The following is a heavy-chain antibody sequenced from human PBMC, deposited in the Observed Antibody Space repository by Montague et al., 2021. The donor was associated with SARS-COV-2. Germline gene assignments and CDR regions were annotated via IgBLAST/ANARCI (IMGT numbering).Heavy chain of an antibody. CDR3: ARDGSDWYLLTCNY. J-gene: IGHJ4*02. V-gene: IGHV3-30-3*01. Sequence: SLRLSCAAPGFTFSNSAMHWVRQAPGKGLEWVAVISYDGSNNNYADSVKGRSTISRDNSKNTLYLQMNSLTAEDTAVYYCARDGSDWYLLTCNYWGQGTLVTVSS. D-gene: IGHD2-15*01. CDR2: ISYDGSNN. CDR1: GFTFSNSA.